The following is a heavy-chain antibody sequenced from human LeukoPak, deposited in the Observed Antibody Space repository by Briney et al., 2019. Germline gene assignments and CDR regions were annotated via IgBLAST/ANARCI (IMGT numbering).Heavy chain of an antibody. Sequence: GGSLRLSCAASGFTFSSYAMHWVRQVPGKGLEWVAVISYDGSNKYYADSVKGRFTISRDNSKNTLYLQMNSLRAEDTAVYYCASSSPYYGSGNHFDYWGQGTLVTVSS. CDR2: ISYDGSNK. CDR1: GFTFSSYA. V-gene: IGHV3-30*04. J-gene: IGHJ4*02. D-gene: IGHD3-10*01. CDR3: ASSSPYYGSGNHFDY.